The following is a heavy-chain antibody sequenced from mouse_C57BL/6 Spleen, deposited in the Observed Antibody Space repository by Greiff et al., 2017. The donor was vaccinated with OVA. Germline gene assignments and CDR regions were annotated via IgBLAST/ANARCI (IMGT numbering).Heavy chain of an antibody. V-gene: IGHV7-3*01. CDR3: ARSLNGNYGARDY. Sequence: EVMLVESGGGLVQPGGSLSLSCAASGFTFTDYYMSWVRQPPGKALEWLGFIRNKANGYTTEYSASVKGRFTISRDNSQSILYLQMNALRAEDSATYYCARSLNGNYGARDYWGQGTSVTVSS. J-gene: IGHJ4*01. D-gene: IGHD2-1*01. CDR2: IRNKANGYTT. CDR1: GFTFTDYY.